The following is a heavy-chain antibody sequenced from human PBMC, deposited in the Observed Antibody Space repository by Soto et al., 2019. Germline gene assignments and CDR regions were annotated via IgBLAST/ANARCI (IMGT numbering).Heavy chain of an antibody. CDR2: ISPYTGNT. CDR1: GYIFVNYG. CDR3: VMVDNYVTPTPQDV. D-gene: IGHD3-16*01. V-gene: IGHV1-18*01. Sequence: QVQLVQSGDEVKKPGASVKVSCKASGYIFVNYGIAWVRQAPGQGLEWMGWISPYTGNTHSATKVQGRLTMTTDTSTSTAYMELGSLTSADTAVYYCVMVDNYVTPTPQDVWGQGTTVTVSS. J-gene: IGHJ6*02.